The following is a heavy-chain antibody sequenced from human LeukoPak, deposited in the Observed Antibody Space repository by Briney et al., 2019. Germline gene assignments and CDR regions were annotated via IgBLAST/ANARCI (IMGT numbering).Heavy chain of an antibody. V-gene: IGHV1-69*13. D-gene: IGHD2-21*01. Sequence: SVKVSCKASGGTFSSYAISWVRQAPGQGLEWMGGIIAIFGTANYAQKFQGRVTITADESTSTAYMELSSLRSEDTAAYYCARDQTAYCGGDCYRTLDYWGQGTLVTVSS. CDR3: ARDQTAYCGGDCYRTLDY. J-gene: IGHJ4*02. CDR2: IIAIFGTA. CDR1: GGTFSSYA.